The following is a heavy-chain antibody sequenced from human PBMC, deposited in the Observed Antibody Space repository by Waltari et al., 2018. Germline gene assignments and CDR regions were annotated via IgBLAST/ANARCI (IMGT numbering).Heavy chain of an antibody. D-gene: IGHD7-27*01. CDR3: TTLDAPWGG. V-gene: IGHV3-15*01. CDR1: GFTFTPSW. Sequence: EVQMVESGGGSMKPGDSLRLSCVASGFTFTPSWLTWGRQAPGKGLEWVGRSKSKSDGATTDFAAPVKGRFSISREDSQNMVFLQMNSLRTEDTAVYYCTTLDAPWGGWGHGTLVTVS. CDR2: SKSKSDGATT. J-gene: IGHJ4*01.